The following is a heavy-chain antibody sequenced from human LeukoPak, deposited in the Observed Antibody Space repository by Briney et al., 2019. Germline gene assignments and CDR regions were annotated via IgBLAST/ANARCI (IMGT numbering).Heavy chain of an antibody. CDR3: AKLTGYYFDY. D-gene: IGHD7-27*01. CDR2: IIPIFGTA. J-gene: IGHJ4*02. V-gene: IGHV1-69*05. Sequence: SVKVSCKASGGTFSSYAISWVRQAPGQGLEWMGRIIPIFGTANYAQKFQGRVTITTDESTSTAYMELSRLRSDDTAVYYCAKLTGYYFDYWGQGTLVTVSS. CDR1: GGTFSSYA.